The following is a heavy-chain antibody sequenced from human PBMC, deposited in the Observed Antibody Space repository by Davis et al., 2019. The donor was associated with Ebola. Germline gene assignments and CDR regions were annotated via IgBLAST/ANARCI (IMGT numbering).Heavy chain of an antibody. Sequence: PSETLSLTCVVSGVSINNFYWNWIRQTPGKGLEWIGYIYNGGRTKYNPSLKSRVTISADTSKNQFSLRLTSVTAADTAVYYCARVPAAITQWDPVDAFDIWGQGTMVSVSS. V-gene: IGHV4-59*01. D-gene: IGHD2-2*02. CDR2: IYNGGRT. CDR3: ARVPAAITQWDPVDAFDI. CDR1: GVSINNFY. J-gene: IGHJ3*02.